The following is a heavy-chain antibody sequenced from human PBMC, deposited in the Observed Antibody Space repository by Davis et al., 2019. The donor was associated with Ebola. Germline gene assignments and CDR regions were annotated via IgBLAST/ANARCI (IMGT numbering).Heavy chain of an antibody. CDR3: ARLAVVTGFDY. V-gene: IGHV4-61*08. Sequence: SETLSLTCAVSGGSISSGGYSWSWIRQPPGKGLEWIGYIYYSGSTNYNPSLKSRVTISVDTSKNQFSLKLSSVTAADTAVYYCARLAVVTGFDYWGQGTLVTVSS. D-gene: IGHD3-10*01. CDR2: IYYSGST. CDR1: GGSISSGGYS. J-gene: IGHJ4*02.